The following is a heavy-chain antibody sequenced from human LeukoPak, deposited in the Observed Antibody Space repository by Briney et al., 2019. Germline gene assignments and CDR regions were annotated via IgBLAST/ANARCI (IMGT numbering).Heavy chain of an antibody. V-gene: IGHV3-30*02. CDR3: AKGNGPDTNWFDP. CDR1: GFTLSSYA. Sequence: GGSLRLSCAASGFTLSSYAMSWVRQAPGKGLEWVAFIRYDGSNKYYADSVKGRFTISRDNSKNTLYLQMNSLRAEDTAVYYCAKGNGPDTNWFDPWGQGTLVTVSS. J-gene: IGHJ5*02. CDR2: IRYDGSNK. D-gene: IGHD5-18*01.